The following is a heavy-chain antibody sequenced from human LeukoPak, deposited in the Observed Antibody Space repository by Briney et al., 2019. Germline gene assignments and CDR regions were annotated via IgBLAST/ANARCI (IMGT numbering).Heavy chain of an antibody. CDR3: ATPILVLSDAFDI. V-gene: IGHV1-24*01. CDR2: FDPEDGET. D-gene: IGHD3-10*01. J-gene: IGHJ3*02. Sequence: ASVKVSCKVSGYTLTELSMHWVRQAPGKGLEWMGGFDPEDGETINAQKFQGRVTMTEDTSTDTAYMELSSLRSEDTAVYYCATPILVLSDAFDIWGQGTMVTVSS. CDR1: GYTLTELS.